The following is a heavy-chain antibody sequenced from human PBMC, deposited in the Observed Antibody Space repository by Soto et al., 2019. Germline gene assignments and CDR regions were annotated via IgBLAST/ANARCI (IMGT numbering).Heavy chain of an antibody. Sequence: PGGSLRLSCAASVFTVSSNYMSLVRQAPGKGLECVSVIYIGGSTYYEDSVKGRFTISRDNSKNTLYLQMNSLRAEDTAVYYCAREYSSSPSWFDPWGQGTMVTV. V-gene: IGHV3-53*01. D-gene: IGHD6-6*01. CDR2: IYIGGST. J-gene: IGHJ5*02. CDR3: AREYSSSPSWFDP. CDR1: VFTVSSNY.